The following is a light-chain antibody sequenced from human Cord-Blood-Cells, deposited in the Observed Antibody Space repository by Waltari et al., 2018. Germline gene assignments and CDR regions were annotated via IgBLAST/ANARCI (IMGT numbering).Light chain of an antibody. V-gene: IGLV2-14*01. J-gene: IGLJ2*01. CDR3: SSYTSSSTPYVV. CDR1: SSDVGGYNY. CDR2: DVS. Sequence: QSALTQPASVSGSPGQSITISCTGTSSDVGGYNYVSWYQQHPGKAPKLKIYDVSKRPSWASNRSSGSKSGNTASLTISGLQAEDAADYYCSSYTSSSTPYVVFGGGTKLTVL.